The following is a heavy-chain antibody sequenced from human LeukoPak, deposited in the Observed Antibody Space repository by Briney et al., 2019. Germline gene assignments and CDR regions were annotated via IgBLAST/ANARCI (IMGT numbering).Heavy chain of an antibody. CDR2: IYYSGST. Sequence: SETLSLTCTVSGGSISSYYWGWIRQPPGKGLEWIGSIYYSGSTYYNPSLKSRVTISVDTSKNQFSLKLSSVTAADTAVYYCARHRRGSYPLDYWGQGTLVTVSS. J-gene: IGHJ4*02. V-gene: IGHV4-39*01. D-gene: IGHD1-26*01. CDR1: GGSISSYY. CDR3: ARHRRGSYPLDY.